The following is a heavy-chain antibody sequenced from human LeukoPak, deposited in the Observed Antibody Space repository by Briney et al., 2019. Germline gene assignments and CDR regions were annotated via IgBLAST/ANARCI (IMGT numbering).Heavy chain of an antibody. Sequence: PGGSLRLSCAGSGLTFSDAWMSWVRQAPGKGLEWVGRIKTKTDGGTTDYAAPVKGRFTISRDDSQNTLYMEMNSLKTEDTAVYYCTTDRRYNSFYWGQGTLVTVSS. D-gene: IGHD1-14*01. CDR3: TTDRRYNSFY. J-gene: IGHJ4*02. CDR1: GLTFSDAW. V-gene: IGHV3-15*01. CDR2: IKTKTDGGTT.